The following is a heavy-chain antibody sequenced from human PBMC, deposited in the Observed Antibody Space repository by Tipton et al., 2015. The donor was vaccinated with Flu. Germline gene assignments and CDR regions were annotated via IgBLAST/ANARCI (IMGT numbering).Heavy chain of an antibody. CDR2: VYTSGST. CDR1: GGSISSSSYY. CDR3: ARTAPGPIDY. J-gene: IGHJ4*02. Sequence: LRLSCTVSGGSISSSSYYWSWIRQPAGKGLEWIGRVYTSGSTNYNPSLKSRVTISIDTSKNQFSLKLSSVTAADTAMYYCARTAPGPIDYWGQGTLVTVSS. V-gene: IGHV4-61*02.